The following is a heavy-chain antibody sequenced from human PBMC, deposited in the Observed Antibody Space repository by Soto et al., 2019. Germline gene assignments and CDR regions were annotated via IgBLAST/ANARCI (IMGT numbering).Heavy chain of an antibody. CDR3: ERDQLRPGILYSLGVLLPEYGL. D-gene: IGHD3-22*01. CDR2: ISVSGNNA. V-gene: IGHV3-23*01. J-gene: IGHJ4*02. Sequence: GGSLRLSCAASGFAFSTFAMTWVRQAPGKGLEWVAAISVSGNNAYYADSVKGRFTISRDNSQNSVFMQMSSLRADDTAVYYCERDQLRPGILYSLGVLLPEYGLWGQGTLVTVSS. CDR1: GFAFSTFA.